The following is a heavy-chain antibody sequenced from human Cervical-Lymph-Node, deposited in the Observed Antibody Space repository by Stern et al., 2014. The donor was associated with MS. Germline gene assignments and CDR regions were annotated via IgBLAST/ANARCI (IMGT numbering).Heavy chain of an antibody. D-gene: IGHD4-17*01. J-gene: IGHJ4*02. Sequence: VHLVESGAEVKKPGASVKVSCKASGYTFTSYDINWVRQATGQGLEWMGWMNPNSGNTGYAQKFQGRVTMTRNTSISTAYMELSSLRSEDTAVYYCARVSYGDYDFDYWGQGTLVTVSS. V-gene: IGHV1-8*01. CDR3: ARVSYGDYDFDY. CDR2: MNPNSGNT. CDR1: GYTFTSYD.